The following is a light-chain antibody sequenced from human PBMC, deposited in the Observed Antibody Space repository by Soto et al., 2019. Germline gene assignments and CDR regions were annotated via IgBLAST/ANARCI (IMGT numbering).Light chain of an antibody. Sequence: DIQMTQSPSTLSASLGDRVTITCRASQSISSGLARYQQKPGKAPKVLIYDASSLQSGVPSRFSGSGSGTEFTLTISSLQPEDFAIYYCQQYNSYSPWTFGQGTKVDIK. CDR1: QSISSG. J-gene: IGKJ1*01. CDR2: DAS. CDR3: QQYNSYSPWT. V-gene: IGKV1-5*01.